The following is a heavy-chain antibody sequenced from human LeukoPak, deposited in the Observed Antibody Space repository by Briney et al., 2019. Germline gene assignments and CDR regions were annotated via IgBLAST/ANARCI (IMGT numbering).Heavy chain of an antibody. CDR1: GFTFGDYA. D-gene: IGHD1-1*01. Sequence: AGGSLRLSCTASGFTFGDYAMSWIRQAPGKELEWVGFIRSKAYGETADYAASVKGRFTISRDDSKAIAYLQMNSLKTEDTAVYHCTRDRGAYNLYDYWGQGTLVTVSS. J-gene: IGHJ4*02. V-gene: IGHV3-49*03. CDR2: IRSKAYGETA. CDR3: TRDRGAYNLYDY.